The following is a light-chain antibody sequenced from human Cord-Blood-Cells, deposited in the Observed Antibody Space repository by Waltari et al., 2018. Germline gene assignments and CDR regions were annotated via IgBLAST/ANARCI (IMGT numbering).Light chain of an antibody. CDR3: QQSYSTPPYT. V-gene: IGKV1-39*01. CDR2: AAS. J-gene: IGKJ2*01. Sequence: DIQMTQPPPSLSASVGDRVTITCRASQSISSYLNWYQQKPGKAPKLLISAASSLQSGVPSRFSGSGSGTDFTLTISSLQPEDFATYYCQQSYSTPPYTFGQGTKLEIK. CDR1: QSISSY.